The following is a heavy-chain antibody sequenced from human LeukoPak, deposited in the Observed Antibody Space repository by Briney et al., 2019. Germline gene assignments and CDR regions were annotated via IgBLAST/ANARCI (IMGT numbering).Heavy chain of an antibody. CDR3: ARRSHCTGSSCPSV. Sequence: SETLSLTCTISGDSIGSSHYYWVWIRQRPGKGLEWVGSIYFDGSTYYNPALKSRVTIFSDTSKVQFSLKLSSVTATDTAVYYCARRSHCTGSSCPSVWGQGTTVTVS. V-gene: IGHV4-39*01. CDR1: GDSIGSSHYY. J-gene: IGHJ6*02. CDR2: IYFDGST. D-gene: IGHD2-15*01.